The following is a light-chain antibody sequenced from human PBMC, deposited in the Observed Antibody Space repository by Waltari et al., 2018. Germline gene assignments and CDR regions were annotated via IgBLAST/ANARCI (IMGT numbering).Light chain of an antibody. CDR3: QQLNSYPIT. Sequence: IPLTQSPSSLSASVGDRVTITFRASQGISRYLAWYQQKAGKAPKLLIYAASSLQSGVPSRFSGSGSGTDFTLTISSMQPEDFATYYCQQLNSYPITFSQGTRLEIK. V-gene: IGKV1-9*01. CDR2: AAS. J-gene: IGKJ5*01. CDR1: QGISRY.